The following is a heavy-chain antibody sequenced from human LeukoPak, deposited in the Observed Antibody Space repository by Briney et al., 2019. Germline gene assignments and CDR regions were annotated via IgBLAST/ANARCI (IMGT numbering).Heavy chain of an antibody. CDR1: GYTFTDYY. V-gene: IGHV1-2*02. J-gene: IGHJ5*02. Sequence: ASVKVSCKASGYTFTDYYMHWVRQAPGQGLEWMGWINPNSGGTNYAQKFQGRFTMTRDTSINTAYMDLSRLRSDDTAVYYCARGSLLVAVGGGNWFDPGGQGTLVTVSA. D-gene: IGHD2-15*01. CDR3: ARGSLLVAVGGGNWFDP. CDR2: INPNSGGT.